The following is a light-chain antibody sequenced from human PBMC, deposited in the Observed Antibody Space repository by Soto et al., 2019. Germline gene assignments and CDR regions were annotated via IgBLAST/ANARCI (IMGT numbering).Light chain of an antibody. V-gene: IGKV1-5*03. CDR1: QSISSG. J-gene: IGKJ1*01. CDR2: TAS. CDR3: QQYNSHSRT. Sequence: IQIAQSPSTLSASVADRVTITCLASQSISSGLTWHQPKPGQTPNLQIYTASSLETGVTSRFSGSGSGTEFTLTISSLQHDDFATYYCQQYNSHSRTFGQGTKVDIK.